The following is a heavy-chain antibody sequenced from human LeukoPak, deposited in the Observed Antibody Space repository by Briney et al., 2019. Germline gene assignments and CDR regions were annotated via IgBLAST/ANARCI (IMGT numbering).Heavy chain of an antibody. CDR1: GGSISSYY. V-gene: IGHV4-4*07. CDR2: IYTSGST. D-gene: IGHD2-15*01. CDR3: ASCLAVLPYYYYMDV. J-gene: IGHJ6*03. Sequence: SETLSLTCTVSGGSISSYYWSWIRQPAGKGLEWIGRIYTSGSTNYNPSLKSRVTMSVDTSKNQFSLKLSSVTAADTAVYYCASCLAVLPYYYYMDVWGKGTTVTVSS.